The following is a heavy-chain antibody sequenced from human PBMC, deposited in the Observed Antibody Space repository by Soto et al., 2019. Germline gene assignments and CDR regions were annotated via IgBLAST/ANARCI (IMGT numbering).Heavy chain of an antibody. D-gene: IGHD6-19*01. Sequence: SGPTLVNPTQTLTLTCTFSGFSLSTSGAGVGWIRQPPGKSLEWLDLIYWNDDKRYSPSLKSRLTIIKDTSKNQVVLTRTNMDPVDTATYYCSQTAFLPVTGTYFSYVDDWGQGTLGTAAS. V-gene: IGHV2-5*01. J-gene: IGHJ4*02. CDR3: SQTAFLPVTGTYFSYVDD. CDR2: IYWNDDK. CDR1: GFSLSTSGAG.